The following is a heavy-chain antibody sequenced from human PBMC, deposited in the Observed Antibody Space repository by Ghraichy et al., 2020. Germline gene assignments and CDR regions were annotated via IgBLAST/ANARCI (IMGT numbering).Heavy chain of an antibody. CDR3: ARGSGWFIFDS. V-gene: IGHV3-21*01. Sequence: GGSLRLSCAASGFSVNNYYMNWVRQAPGKGLEWVSVSSSVGRYMYDADAGKGRFTISRDNARNSLYLQMNSLRVEDTALYYWARGSGWFIFDSWGLGTLVTVS. D-gene: IGHD6-19*01. CDR2: SSSVGRYM. J-gene: IGHJ4*02. CDR1: GFSVNNYY.